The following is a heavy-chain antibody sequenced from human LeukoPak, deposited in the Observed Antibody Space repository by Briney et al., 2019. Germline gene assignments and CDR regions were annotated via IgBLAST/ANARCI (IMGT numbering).Heavy chain of an antibody. CDR1: GFTFSSYE. J-gene: IGHJ4*02. CDR2: ISSSGSTI. CDR3: ARSLRFLEWLSPLDY. D-gene: IGHD3-3*01. V-gene: IGHV3-48*03. Sequence: GGSLRLXCAASGFTFSSYEMNWVRQAPGKGLEWVSYISSSGSTIYYADSVKGRFTISRDNAKYSLYLQMNSLRAEDTALYFCARSLRFLEWLSPLDYWGQGTLVTVSS.